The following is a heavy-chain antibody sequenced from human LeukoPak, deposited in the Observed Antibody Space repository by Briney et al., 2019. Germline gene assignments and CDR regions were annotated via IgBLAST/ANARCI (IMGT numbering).Heavy chain of an antibody. V-gene: IGHV4-39*01. CDR2: IYYSGST. D-gene: IGHD3-3*01. Sequence: PSETLSLTCTVSGGSISSSSSYWGWIRQPPGKGLDWIGHIYYSGSTYYNPSLKSRVTVSVDTSKKQFSLKLSSVTAADTAVYYCARGDTIFGASYYFDYWGQGTLVTVSS. CDR3: ARGDTIFGASYYFDY. CDR1: GGSISSSSSY. J-gene: IGHJ4*02.